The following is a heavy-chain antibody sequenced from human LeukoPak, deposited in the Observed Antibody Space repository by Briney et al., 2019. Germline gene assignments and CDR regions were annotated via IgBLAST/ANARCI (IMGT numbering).Heavy chain of an antibody. J-gene: IGHJ4*02. CDR2: ISSSGSTI. Sequence: GGSLRLSCAASGLTFSSYSMNWVRQAPGTGLEWVSYISSSGSTIYYAASVKGRFTISRDNSKNTVYLQMNSLRAEDTALYYCAKLGHTSGYYARHSDYWGQGTLVTVSS. D-gene: IGHD3-22*01. CDR3: AKLGHTSGYYARHSDY. CDR1: GLTFSSYS. V-gene: IGHV3-48*01.